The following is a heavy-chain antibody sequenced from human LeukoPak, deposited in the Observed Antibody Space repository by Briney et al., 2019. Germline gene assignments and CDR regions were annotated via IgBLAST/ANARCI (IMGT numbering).Heavy chain of an antibody. CDR1: GFTFSSYG. Sequence: GGSLRLSCAASGFTFSSYGMHWVRQAPGKGLEWVAVIWYDGSNKYYADSVKGRFTISRDNPKNTLYLQMNSLRAEDTAVYYCARDHTAAGNNWFDPWGQGTLVTVSS. V-gene: IGHV3-33*01. CDR3: ARDHTAAGNNWFDP. CDR2: IWYDGSNK. J-gene: IGHJ5*02. D-gene: IGHD6-13*01.